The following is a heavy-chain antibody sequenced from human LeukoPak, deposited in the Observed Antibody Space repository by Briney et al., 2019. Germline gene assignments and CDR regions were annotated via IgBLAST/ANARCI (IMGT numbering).Heavy chain of an antibody. D-gene: IGHD6-13*01. CDR3: AKEGAAPGPDFDY. Sequence: SETLSLTCTVSGASIRNYYWSWIRQPAGKGLEWIGRIVPSGSTNYNPSLKSRVTMSVDTSKNQFSLKLSSVTAADTAVYYCAKEGAAPGPDFDYWGQGTLVIVSS. J-gene: IGHJ4*02. CDR1: GASIRNYY. CDR2: IVPSGST. V-gene: IGHV4-4*07.